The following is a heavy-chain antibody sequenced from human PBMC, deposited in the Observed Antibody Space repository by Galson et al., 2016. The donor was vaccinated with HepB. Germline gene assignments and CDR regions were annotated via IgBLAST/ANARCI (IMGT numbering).Heavy chain of an antibody. CDR2: VNGDGSDT. V-gene: IGHV3-74*01. CDR1: GFMFSRYW. Sequence: LRLSCAASGFMFSRYWMHWVRQAPGKGLVWVPRVNGDGSDTTYADSVKGRFTISRDNAKNTLYLQMNSLRAEDTAVYYCAREDYGDDPIYYYYYGMDPWGQGILVTVSS. CDR3: AREDYGDDPIYYYYYGMDP. D-gene: IGHD4-17*01. J-gene: IGHJ5*02.